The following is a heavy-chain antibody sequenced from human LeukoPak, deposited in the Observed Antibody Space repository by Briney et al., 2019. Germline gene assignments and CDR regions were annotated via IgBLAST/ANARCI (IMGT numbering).Heavy chain of an antibody. CDR1: GFTFSSFG. V-gene: IGHV3-33*01. CDR2: IWYTGSNK. Sequence: GRSLRLSCAASGFTFSSFGMHWVRRAPGKGLEWVAIIWYTGSNKYYADSVKSRFTISRDNSKNALYLQMNSLRAEDTAVYYCARDGDGYNYSYAFDIWGQGTMVTVSS. CDR3: ARDGDGYNYSYAFDI. D-gene: IGHD5-24*01. J-gene: IGHJ3*02.